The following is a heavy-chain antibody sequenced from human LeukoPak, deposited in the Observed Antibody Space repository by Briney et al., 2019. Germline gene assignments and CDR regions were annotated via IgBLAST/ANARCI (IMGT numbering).Heavy chain of an antibody. V-gene: IGHV3-21*01. Sequence: GGSLRLSCAASGFTFSSYSMNWVRQAPGKGLEWVSSISSSSSYIYYADSVKGRFTISRDNAKNSLYLQMNSLRAEDTAVYYCARDPVYCSSTSCYPHNWFDPWGQEPWSPSPQ. CDR3: ARDPVYCSSTSCYPHNWFDP. CDR1: GFTFSSYS. CDR2: ISSSSSYI. J-gene: IGHJ5*02. D-gene: IGHD2-2*01.